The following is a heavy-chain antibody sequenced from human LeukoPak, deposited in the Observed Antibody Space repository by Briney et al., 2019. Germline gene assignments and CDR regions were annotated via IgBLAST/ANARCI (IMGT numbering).Heavy chain of an antibody. CDR2: ISYSGST. J-gene: IGHJ4*02. D-gene: IGHD6-19*01. V-gene: IGHV4-39*01. CDR3: ARSTDGTTSSGWYVDY. Sequence: SETLSLTCAVSGGSLSSASTYWGCIRQPPGKGLEWIGTISYSGSTYYNPSLKSRVTISIDTSKNQFSLRLSSVTAADTAVFYCARSTDGTTSSGWYVDYWGQGTLVTVSS. CDR1: GGSLSSASTY.